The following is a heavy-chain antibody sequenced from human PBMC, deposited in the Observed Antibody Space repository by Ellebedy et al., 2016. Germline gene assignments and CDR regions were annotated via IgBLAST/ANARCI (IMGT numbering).Heavy chain of an antibody. D-gene: IGHD6-19*01. Sequence: GESLKISCKGSGYRFTSYWISWVRQMPGKGLEWMGRIDPSDSYTNYSPSFQGHVTISGDKSISTAYLQWSSLKASDTAVHYCARHPEQWLVYFDYWGQGTLVTVSS. J-gene: IGHJ4*02. CDR1: GYRFTSYW. CDR3: ARHPEQWLVYFDY. V-gene: IGHV5-10-1*01. CDR2: IDPSDSYT.